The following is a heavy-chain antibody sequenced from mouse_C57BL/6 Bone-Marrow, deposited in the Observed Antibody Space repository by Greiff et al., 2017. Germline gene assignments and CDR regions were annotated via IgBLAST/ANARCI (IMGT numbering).Heavy chain of an antibody. Sequence: EVKVEESGGGLVKPGGSLKLSCAASGFTFSSYAMSWVRQTPEKRLEWVATISDGGSYTYYPDNVKGRFPISRDNAKNNLYLQMSHLKSEDTAMYYCARDYYDYYWGQGTTLTVSS. CDR2: ISDGGSYT. CDR1: GFTFSSYA. D-gene: IGHD2-4*01. CDR3: ARDYYDYY. V-gene: IGHV5-4*01. J-gene: IGHJ2*01.